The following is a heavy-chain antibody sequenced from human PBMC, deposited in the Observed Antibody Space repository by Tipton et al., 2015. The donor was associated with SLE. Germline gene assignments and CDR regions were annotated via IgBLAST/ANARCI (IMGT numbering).Heavy chain of an antibody. CDR1: GASFSNYY. J-gene: IGHJ4*02. D-gene: IGHD5-24*01. CDR2: IYISGST. CDR3: ARDREAGDGYNFDY. V-gene: IGHV4-4*07. Sequence: TLSLTCTVSGASFSNYYWTWIRQPAGKGLEWIGRIYISGSTNYNPSLKNRVTMSIDTSRNQFSLNLSSVTAADTAVYYCARDREAGDGYNFDYWGQGTLVTVSS.